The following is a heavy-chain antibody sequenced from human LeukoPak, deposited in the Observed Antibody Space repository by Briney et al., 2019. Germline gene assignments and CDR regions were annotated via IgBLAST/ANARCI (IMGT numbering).Heavy chain of an antibody. CDR1: GGTFSSYT. CDR2: IIPILGIA. J-gene: IGHJ1*01. V-gene: IGHV1-69*02. D-gene: IGHD3-22*01. CDR3: ARGIDSSGYLEYFQH. Sequence: GSSVKVSCKASGGTFSSYTISWVRQAPGQGLEWMGRIIPILGIANYAQKFQGRVTITADKSTSTAYMELSSLRSEDTAVYYCARGIDSSGYLEYFQHWGQGTLVTVSP.